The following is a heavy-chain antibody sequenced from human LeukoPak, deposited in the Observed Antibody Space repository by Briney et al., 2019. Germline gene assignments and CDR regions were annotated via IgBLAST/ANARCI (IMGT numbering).Heavy chain of an antibody. CDR3: AREGEVLDAFDI. J-gene: IGHJ3*02. CDR2: INSDGSSK. D-gene: IGHD3-16*01. V-gene: IGHV3-74*01. CDR1: GFTFSSYW. Sequence: GGSLRLSCAASGFTFSSYWMHWVRQAPGKGLVWVSRINSDGSSKSYADSVKGRFTISRDNAKNTLYLQMNSLRAEDTAVYYCAREGEVLDAFDIWGQGTMVTVSS.